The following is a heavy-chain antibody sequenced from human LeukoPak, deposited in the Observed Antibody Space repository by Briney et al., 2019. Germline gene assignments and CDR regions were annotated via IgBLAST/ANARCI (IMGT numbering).Heavy chain of an antibody. V-gene: IGHV3-11*01. CDR3: VRSARRGDF. CDR2: ISGSGSDI. Sequence: PGGSLRLSCAVSGFTFSDQYMSWIRQAPGKGLEYLSYISGSGSDISYADSEKGRFTISRDNAKNSLYLQMNSLRVEDTAMYYCVRSARRGDFWGQGTLVTVSS. CDR1: GFTFSDQY. D-gene: IGHD6-6*01. J-gene: IGHJ4*02.